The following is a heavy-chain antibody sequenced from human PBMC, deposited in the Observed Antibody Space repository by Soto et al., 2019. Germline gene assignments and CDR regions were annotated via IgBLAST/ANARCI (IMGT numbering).Heavy chain of an antibody. CDR2: IYYSGST. J-gene: IGHJ3*02. CDR3: AKGGSGSYSNAFDI. Sequence: SETLSLTCTVSGGSISSSSYYWGWIRQPPGKGLEWIGSIYYSGSTYYNPSLKSRVTISVDTSKNQFSLKLSSVTAADTAVYYCAKGGSGSYSNAFDIWGQGTVVTVSS. V-gene: IGHV4-39*01. D-gene: IGHD3-10*01. CDR1: GGSISSSSYY.